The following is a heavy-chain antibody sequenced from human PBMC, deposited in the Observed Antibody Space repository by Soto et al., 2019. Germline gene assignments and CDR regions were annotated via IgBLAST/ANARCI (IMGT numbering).Heavy chain of an antibody. V-gene: IGHV1-69*01. D-gene: IGHD3-3*01. CDR1: GGTFSSYA. J-gene: IGHJ6*02. CDR3: ARGTYYDFWSGYYTDYYYGMDV. Sequence: QVQLVQSGAEVKKPGSSVKVSCKASGGTFSSYAISWVRQAPGQGLEWMGGIIPIFGTANYAQKFQGRVTITADESTSTAYMELSSLRSEDTAVYYCARGTYYDFWSGYYTDYYYGMDVWGQRTTVTVSS. CDR2: IIPIFGTA.